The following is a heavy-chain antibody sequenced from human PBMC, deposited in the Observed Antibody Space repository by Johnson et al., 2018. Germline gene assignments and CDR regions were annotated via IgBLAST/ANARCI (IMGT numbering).Heavy chain of an antibody. V-gene: IGHV3-30*03. CDR3: ARGVGFESGITGINPTGGPDYYYYYMDV. CDR2: ISYDGSNK. CDR1: GFTFSSYG. Sequence: QVQLVQSGGGVVQPGRSLRLSCAASGFTFSSYGMHWVRQAPGKGLEWVAVISYDGSNKYYADSVKGRFIISRDNSKNTLYLQMNSLRAEDTAVYYCARGVGFESGITGINPTGGPDYYYYYMDVWGKGTTVTVSS. J-gene: IGHJ6*03. D-gene: IGHD1-20*01.